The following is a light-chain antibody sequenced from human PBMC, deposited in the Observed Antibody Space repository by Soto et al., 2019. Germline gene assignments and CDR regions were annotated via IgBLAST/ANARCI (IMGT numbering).Light chain of an antibody. V-gene: IGKV3-20*01. CDR3: QVYGPSPPIT. J-gene: IGKJ5*01. Sequence: EIVMTQSPATLSLSPGERATLSCRASQSVGKYLVWYQQKPGQAPRLLMYGVSSRATGIPDRFTGSGSGADFTLTISRLEPEDFAVYYCQVYGPSPPITFGQGTRLEIK. CDR1: QSVGKY. CDR2: GVS.